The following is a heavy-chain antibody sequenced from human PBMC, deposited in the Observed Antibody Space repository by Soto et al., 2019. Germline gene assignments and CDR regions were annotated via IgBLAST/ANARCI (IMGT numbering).Heavy chain of an antibody. CDR1: GFTFISHA. Sequence: PGGSLRLSCAAPGFTFISHAMSWVRQAPGKGLEWVSAISGSGGSTYYADSVKGRFTISRDNSKNTLYLQMNSLRAEDTAVYYCARYYDSSGYPSDYYGMDVWGQGTTVTVSS. J-gene: IGHJ6*02. D-gene: IGHD3-22*01. CDR2: ISGSGGST. V-gene: IGHV3-23*01. CDR3: ARYYDSSGYPSDYYGMDV.